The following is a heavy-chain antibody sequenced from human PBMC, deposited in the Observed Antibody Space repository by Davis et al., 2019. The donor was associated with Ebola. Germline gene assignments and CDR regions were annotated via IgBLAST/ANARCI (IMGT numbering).Heavy chain of an antibody. CDR2: INPSGGTT. CDR1: GYTFTDYY. D-gene: IGHD2-2*01. CDR3: ARDRDCSSTSCPRGNWLDP. J-gene: IGHJ5*02. V-gene: IGHV1-46*01. Sequence: ASVKVSCKASGYTFTDYYMHWVRQAPGQGLEWMGIINPSGGTTSYALKFQGRVTMTRDTSTSTVYMELSSLSSEDSAVYYCARDRDCSSTSCPRGNWLDPWGQGTLVTVSS.